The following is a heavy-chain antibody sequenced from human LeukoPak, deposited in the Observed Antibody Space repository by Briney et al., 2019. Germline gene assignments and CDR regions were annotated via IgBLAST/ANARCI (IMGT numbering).Heavy chain of an antibody. CDR3: ATTYSSSSLDY. D-gene: IGHD6-6*01. V-gene: IGHV3-30*04. CDR2: ISYDGSNK. Sequence: GGSLRLSCAASGFTFSSYAMHWVRQAPGKGLEWVAVISYDGSNKYYADSVKGRFTISRDNSKNTLYLQMNSLRAEDTAVYYCATTYSSSSLDYWGQGTLVTVSS. J-gene: IGHJ4*02. CDR1: GFTFSSYA.